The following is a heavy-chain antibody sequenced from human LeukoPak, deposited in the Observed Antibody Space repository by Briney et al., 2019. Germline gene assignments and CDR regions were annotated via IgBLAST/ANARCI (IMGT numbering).Heavy chain of an antibody. J-gene: IGHJ6*03. CDR1: GFTFSSYA. CDR3: AKDHYGSGSLWVVSRYYYMDV. CDR2: ISGSGGST. Sequence: GGSLRLSCAASGFTFSSYAMSWVRQAPGKGLEWVSAISGSGGSTYYADSMKGRFTISRDNSKNTLYLQMNSLRAEDTAVYYCAKDHYGSGSLWVVSRYYYMDVWGKGTTVTVSS. V-gene: IGHV3-23*01. D-gene: IGHD3-10*01.